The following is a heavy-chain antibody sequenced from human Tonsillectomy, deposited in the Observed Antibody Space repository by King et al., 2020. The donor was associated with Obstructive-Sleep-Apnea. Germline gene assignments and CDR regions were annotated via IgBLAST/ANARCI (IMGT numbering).Heavy chain of an antibody. CDR3: AREGVRGPDYYYGMDV. CDR2: IYYSGST. Sequence: LQLQESGPGLVKPSETLSLTCTVSGGSISSSSYYWGWIRQPPGKGLEWIGSIYYSGSTYYNPSLKSRVTISVDTSKNQFSLKLSSVTAADTAVNYCAREGVRGPDYYYGMDVWGQGTTVTVSS. CDR1: GGSISSSSYY. D-gene: IGHD3-10*01. J-gene: IGHJ6*02. V-gene: IGHV4-39*07.